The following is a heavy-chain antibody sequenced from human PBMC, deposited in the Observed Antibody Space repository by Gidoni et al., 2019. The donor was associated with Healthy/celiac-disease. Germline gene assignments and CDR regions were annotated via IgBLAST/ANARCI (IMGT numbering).Heavy chain of an antibody. CDR3: ARGGRLKVVIAPGGYFDY. D-gene: IGHD2-21*01. J-gene: IGHJ4*02. CDR1: GFPFSSYA. V-gene: IGHV3-30-3*01. Sequence: QVQLVESGGGVVQPGRSLRLSCAASGFPFSSYAMHWVRQAPGKGLEWVAVISYDGSNKYYADSVKGRFTISRDNSKNTLYLQMNSLGAEDTAVYYCARGGRLKVVIAPGGYFDYWGQGTLVTVSS. CDR2: ISYDGSNK.